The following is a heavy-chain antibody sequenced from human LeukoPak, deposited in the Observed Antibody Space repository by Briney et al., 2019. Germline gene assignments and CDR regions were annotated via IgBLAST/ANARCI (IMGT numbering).Heavy chain of an antibody. D-gene: IGHD3-3*01. CDR3: ARGPKDYDFWSGYPTFDY. Sequence: GASVKVSCKASGGTFSSYAISWVRQAPGQGLEWMGRIIPILGIANYAQKFQGRVTITADKSTSTAYMELSSLRSEDTAVYYCARGPKDYDFWSGYPTFDYWGQGTLVTVSS. CDR2: IIPILGIA. CDR1: GGTFSSYA. V-gene: IGHV1-69*04. J-gene: IGHJ4*02.